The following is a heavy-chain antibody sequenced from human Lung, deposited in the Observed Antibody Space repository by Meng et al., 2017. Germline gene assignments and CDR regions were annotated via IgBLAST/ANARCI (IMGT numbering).Heavy chain of an antibody. CDR1: GFTFSSYS. D-gene: IGHD2-15*01. V-gene: IGHV3-21*01. Sequence: ELQLVESGGGLVKPGASLSLSCTASGFTFSSYSMNWGRQVPGKGLEWISSISSSSAYADSVKGRFTISRDNAKNSLYLQMNSLRAEDTAVYYCARGRVVVAATPSDYWGQGTLVTVSS. CDR3: ARGRVVVAATPSDY. CDR2: ISSSSA. J-gene: IGHJ4*02.